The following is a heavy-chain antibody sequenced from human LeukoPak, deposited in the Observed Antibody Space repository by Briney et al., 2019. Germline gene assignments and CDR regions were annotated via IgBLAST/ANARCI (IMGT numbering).Heavy chain of an antibody. V-gene: IGHV3-33*01. J-gene: IGHJ4*02. D-gene: IGHD3-22*01. Sequence: GGSLRLSCAASGFTFSDYGMHWVRQAPGKGLEWVAVIWYDGSNKYYADSVKGRFTISRDDSRNTLYLQMNSLRAEDTAVYYCVRELPPVVQYYFDYWGPGTLVTVSS. CDR3: VRELPPVVQYYFDY. CDR1: GFTFSDYG. CDR2: IWYDGSNK.